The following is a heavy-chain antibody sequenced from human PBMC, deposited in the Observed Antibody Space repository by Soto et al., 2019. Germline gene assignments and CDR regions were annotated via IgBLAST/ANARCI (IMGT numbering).Heavy chain of an antibody. CDR2: IYYSGST. CDR1: GGSISSSSYY. J-gene: IGHJ5*02. CDR3: ARHEGYCSSTSCYWDWFDP. V-gene: IGHV4-39*01. D-gene: IGHD2-2*01. Sequence: KQSQTLSLTCTVSGGSISSSSYYWGWIRQPPGKGLEWIGSIYYSGSTYYNPSLKSRVTISVDTSKNQFSLKLSSVTAADTAVYYCARHEGYCSSTSCYWDWFDPWGQGTLVTVSS.